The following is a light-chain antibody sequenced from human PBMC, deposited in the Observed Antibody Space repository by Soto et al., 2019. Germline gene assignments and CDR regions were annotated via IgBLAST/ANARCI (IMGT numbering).Light chain of an antibody. CDR3: PSSTSGSLYV. J-gene: IGLJ1*01. V-gene: IGLV2-14*01. CDR2: NVR. CDR1: SSDVGGYNY. Sequence: QSVLTQAASVSGSPGQSITISCTGTSSDVGGYNYVSWYQQSPGKVPKLLIYNVRNRPSGVSNRFSGSKSGNTASLTISGLQAEDEPDYFSPSSTSGSLYVFGTGTKVTVL.